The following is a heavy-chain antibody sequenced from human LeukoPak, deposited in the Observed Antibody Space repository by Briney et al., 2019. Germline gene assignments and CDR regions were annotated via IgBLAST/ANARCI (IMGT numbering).Heavy chain of an antibody. CDR2: ILPDGRDT. D-gene: IGHD3-10*01. CDR3: SGRYGPGPV. Sequence: ASVKVSCKASGYTFAAHHIHWVRQAPGQGLEWMGWILPDGRDTKYSQKFQDRMTLTTDTSTNTAYMELSRLKPDETAVYYCSGRYGPGPVWGQGTLISASP. J-gene: IGHJ4*02. CDR1: GYTFAAHH. V-gene: IGHV1-2*02.